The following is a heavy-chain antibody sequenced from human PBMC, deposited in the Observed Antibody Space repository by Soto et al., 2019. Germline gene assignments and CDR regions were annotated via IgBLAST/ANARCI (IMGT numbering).Heavy chain of an antibody. V-gene: IGHV1-46*01. CDR2: INPSDGST. Sequence: GASVKVSCKASGYTFTSYYMRWVRQAPGQGLEWMGIINPSDGSTTYAQKFQGRVTMTRDTSTSTVYMELSSLRSEDTAVYYCARDLGPPRIMFDSTSYYFDYWGQGTLVTVSS. CDR1: GYTFTSYY. CDR3: ARDLGPPRIMFDSTSYYFDY. D-gene: IGHD3-22*01. J-gene: IGHJ4*02.